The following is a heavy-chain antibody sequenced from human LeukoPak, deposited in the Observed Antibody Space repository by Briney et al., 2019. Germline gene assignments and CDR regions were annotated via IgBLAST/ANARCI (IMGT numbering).Heavy chain of an antibody. J-gene: IGHJ4*02. D-gene: IGHD6-13*01. Sequence: GGSLRLSCAASGFTFSSYGMHWVRQAPGKGLEWVAVILSDGSKEFYTDSVKGRFTISRDNSKNTLYLQMNSLRAEDTAVYYCANHIEYSSSSFPFDYWGQGTLVTVSS. CDR2: ILSDGSKE. CDR3: ANHIEYSSSSFPFDY. V-gene: IGHV3-33*06. CDR1: GFTFSSYG.